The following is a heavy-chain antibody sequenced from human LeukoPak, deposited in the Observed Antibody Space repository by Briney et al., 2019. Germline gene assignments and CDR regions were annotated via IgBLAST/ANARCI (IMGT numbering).Heavy chain of an antibody. D-gene: IGHD6-6*01. CDR3: AREIFQLGLDY. J-gene: IGHJ4*02. V-gene: IGHV4-39*07. Sequence: PSETLSLTCTVSGGSISSSSYYWGWIRQPPGKGLEWIGSIHNSGSTYYNPSLKSRVTISIDTSKNQFSLKLSSVTAADTAVYYCAREIFQLGLDYWGQGTLVTVPS. CDR1: GGSISSSSYY. CDR2: IHNSGST.